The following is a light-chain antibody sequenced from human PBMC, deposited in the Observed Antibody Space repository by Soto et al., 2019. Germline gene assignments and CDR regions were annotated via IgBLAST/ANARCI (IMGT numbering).Light chain of an antibody. J-gene: IGLJ1*01. CDR3: CSYTSGSTLYV. CDR2: DVS. CDR1: SSDVGGYNS. V-gene: IGLV2-14*01. Sequence: QSVLTQPASVSGSPGQSITISCTGTSSDVGGYNSVSWYQQHPGKAPKLMIFDVSSRPSGVSNRFSGSKSGNTASLTISGRQAEDEADYYCCSYTSGSTLYVFGAGTKLTVL.